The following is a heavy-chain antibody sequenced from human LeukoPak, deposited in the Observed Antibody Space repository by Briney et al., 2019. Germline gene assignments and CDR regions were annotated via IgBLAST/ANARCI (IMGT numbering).Heavy chain of an antibody. D-gene: IGHD6-19*01. CDR3: ARDVGIAVADVDY. CDR2: ISSSSSYI. J-gene: IGHJ4*02. Sequence: GGSLRLSCAASGFTFSSYSMNWVRQAPGKGVEWVSSISSSSSYIYYADSVKGRFTISRDNAKNSLYLQMNSLRAEDTAVYYCARDVGIAVADVDYWGQGTLVTVSS. V-gene: IGHV3-21*01. CDR1: GFTFSSYS.